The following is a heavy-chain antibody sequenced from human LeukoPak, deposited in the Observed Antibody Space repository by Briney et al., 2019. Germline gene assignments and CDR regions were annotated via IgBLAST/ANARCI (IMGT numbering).Heavy chain of an antibody. Sequence: PSETLSLTCTVSGGSISSYYWSWIRQPPGKGLEWIGYIYYSGSTNYNPSLKSRVTISVDTSKNQFSLKLSSVTAADTAVYYCARSGMYYYDSSGYVYWGQGTLVTVSS. CDR2: IYYSGST. CDR1: GGSISSYY. D-gene: IGHD3-22*01. CDR3: ARSGMYYYDSSGYVY. J-gene: IGHJ4*02. V-gene: IGHV4-59*01.